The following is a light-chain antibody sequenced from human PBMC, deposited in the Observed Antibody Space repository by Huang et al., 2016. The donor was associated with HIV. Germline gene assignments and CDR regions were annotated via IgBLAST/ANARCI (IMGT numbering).Light chain of an antibody. CDR2: GAS. Sequence: IVMTQSPESLAVSLGERASINCKSSQSLLYRSHNKNYLAWYQKKQGHPPTLLIYGASVRDVGVPERFSGGGSGTNFTLTINSLQADDVAVYYCQQHYGRQSTFGQGT. CDR1: QSLLYRSHNKNY. J-gene: IGKJ1*01. CDR3: QQHYGRQST. V-gene: IGKV4-1*01.